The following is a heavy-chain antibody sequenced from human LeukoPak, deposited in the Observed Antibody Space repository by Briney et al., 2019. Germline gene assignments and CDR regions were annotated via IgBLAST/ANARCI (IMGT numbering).Heavy chain of an antibody. CDR1: GYTFTSFD. D-gene: IGHD3-22*01. V-gene: IGHV1-8*01. CDR2: MNPNNGNT. Sequence: ASVKDSCKASGYTFTSFDINWVRQATGQGLEWMGWMNPNNGNTGFVQKFQGRVTMTRNTSISTAYMELSSLRSDDTAVYYCARARITMMAFDVWGQGTVVIVSS. J-gene: IGHJ3*01. CDR3: ARARITMMAFDV.